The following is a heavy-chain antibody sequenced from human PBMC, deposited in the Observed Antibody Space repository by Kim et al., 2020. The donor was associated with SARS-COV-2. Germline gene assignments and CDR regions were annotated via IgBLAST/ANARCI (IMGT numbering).Heavy chain of an antibody. J-gene: IGHJ4*02. V-gene: IGHV4-34*01. CDR2: INHSGST. D-gene: IGHD3-3*01. Sequence: SETLSLTCAVYGGSFSGYYWSWIRQPPGKGLEWIGEINHSGSTNYNPSLKSRVTISVDTSKNQFSLKLSSVTAADTAVYYCARGEYKNYDFWSGYSAFDYWGQGTLVTVSS. CDR3: ARGEYKNYDFWSGYSAFDY. CDR1: GGSFSGYY.